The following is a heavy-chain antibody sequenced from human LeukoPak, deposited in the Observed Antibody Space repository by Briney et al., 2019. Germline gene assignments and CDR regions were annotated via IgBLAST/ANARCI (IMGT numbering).Heavy chain of an antibody. CDR2: IYAGNGNV. CDR3: AREVAI. J-gene: IGHJ4*02. CDR1: GYNLSTYT. Sequence: ASVKVSCKASGYNLSTYTMHWLRQAPGQRPEWMGCIYAGNGNVKYSQNFQGRVSITRDTSASTAYMELRSLRSEDTAVYYCAREVAIWGQGTLVTVSS. V-gene: IGHV1-3*01. D-gene: IGHD2-15*01.